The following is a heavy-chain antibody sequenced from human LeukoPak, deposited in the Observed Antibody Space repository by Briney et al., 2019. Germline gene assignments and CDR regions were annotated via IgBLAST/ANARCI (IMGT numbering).Heavy chain of an antibody. V-gene: IGHV4-39*07. D-gene: IGHD3-10*01. J-gene: IGHJ4*02. CDR3: ARRGYGSGNRALSRRYYFDY. CDR1: GGSISSSSYY. Sequence: PSETLSLTCTVSGGSISSSSYYWGWIRQPPGTGLEWIGSIYYSGSTYYNPSLKSRVTISVDTSKNQFSLKLSSVTAADTAVYYCARRGYGSGNRALSRRYYFDYWGQGTLVTVSS. CDR2: IYYSGST.